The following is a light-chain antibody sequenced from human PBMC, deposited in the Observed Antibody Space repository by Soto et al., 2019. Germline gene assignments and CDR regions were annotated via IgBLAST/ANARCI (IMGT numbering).Light chain of an antibody. CDR3: QQRSNCWT. J-gene: IGKJ1*01. CDR2: DAS. Sequence: EIVLTQSPATLSLSPGERAALSYRASQSVSTFLAWYPHKPGQAPRLLIYDASNRATGIPARFSGSGSGTDFTLTISILEPEDSAFYYCQQRSNCWTFGQGTKVEIK. V-gene: IGKV3-11*01. CDR1: QSVSTF.